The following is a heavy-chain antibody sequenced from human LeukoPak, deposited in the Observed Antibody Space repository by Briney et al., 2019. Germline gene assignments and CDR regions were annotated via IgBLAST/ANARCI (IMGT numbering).Heavy chain of an antibody. CDR3: ASDDSSGYSYFEY. V-gene: IGHV4-39*07. D-gene: IGHD3-22*01. CDR1: GGSISSSSYY. Sequence: SETLSLTCTVSGGSISSSSYYWGWIRQPPGKGLEWIGSIYYSGSSYYNPSLESRVTISVDRSKNQFSLKLSSVPAEATAVYYCASDDSSGYSYFEYWRQGPLVTVSS. CDR2: IYYSGSS. J-gene: IGHJ4*02.